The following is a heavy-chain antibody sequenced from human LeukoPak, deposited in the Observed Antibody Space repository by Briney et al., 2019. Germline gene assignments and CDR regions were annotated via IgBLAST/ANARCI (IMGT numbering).Heavy chain of an antibody. D-gene: IGHD2-2*01. J-gene: IGHJ5*02. CDR2: IYHSGST. CDR1: GVSISSGGYS. Sequence: SETLSLTCAVSGVSISSGGYSWSWIRQPPGKGLEWIGYIYHSGSTYYNPSLKSRVTISVDRSKTQFSLKLSSVTAADTAVYYCARSYCSSTSCYFNWFDPWGQGTLVTVSS. V-gene: IGHV4-30-2*01. CDR3: ARSYCSSTSCYFNWFDP.